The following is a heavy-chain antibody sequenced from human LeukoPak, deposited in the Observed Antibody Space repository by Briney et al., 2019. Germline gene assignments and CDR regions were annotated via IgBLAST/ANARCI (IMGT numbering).Heavy chain of an antibody. CDR1: GDSISTNKW. D-gene: IGHD2-2*01. Sequence: SETLSLTCAVSGDSISTNKWWNWVRQPPGKGLEWIGEIYHSGSTNSNPSLKSRVTISVDKSKNQFSLNLSSMTAADTAVYYCARSTGIGGFDYWGRGTLVTVSS. V-gene: IGHV4-4*02. CDR3: ARSTGIGGFDY. J-gene: IGHJ4*02. CDR2: IYHSGST.